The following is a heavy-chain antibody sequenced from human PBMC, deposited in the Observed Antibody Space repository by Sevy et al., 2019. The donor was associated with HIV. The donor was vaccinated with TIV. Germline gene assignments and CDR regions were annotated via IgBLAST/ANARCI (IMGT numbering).Heavy chain of an antibody. Sequence: ASVKVSCKASGYAFTGYYIHWVRQAPGQGLEWMGRINPISGGTYDSQKFQGRVTMTRDTSISTAYMDVSRLTSDDTAVYYCARAPTDFWTGGMAVWGQGTVVTVSS. CDR3: ARAPTDFWTGGMAV. J-gene: IGHJ6*02. D-gene: IGHD3-3*01. CDR1: GYAFTGYY. V-gene: IGHV1-2*06. CDR2: INPISGGT.